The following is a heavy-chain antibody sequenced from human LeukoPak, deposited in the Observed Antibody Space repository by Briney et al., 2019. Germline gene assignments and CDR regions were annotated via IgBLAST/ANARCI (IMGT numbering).Heavy chain of an antibody. CDR3: ALRYFDRDY. CDR2: IYYSGST. J-gene: IGHJ4*02. D-gene: IGHD3-9*01. Sequence: SETLSLTCTVSGGSISSSNYYWVWIRQPPGKGLEWVGSIYYSGSTYYNPSLKSRVTIAVDTSKNQFSLKLSSVTAADTAVYYCALRYFDRDYWGQGTLVTVSS. V-gene: IGHV4-39*01. CDR1: GGSISSSNYY.